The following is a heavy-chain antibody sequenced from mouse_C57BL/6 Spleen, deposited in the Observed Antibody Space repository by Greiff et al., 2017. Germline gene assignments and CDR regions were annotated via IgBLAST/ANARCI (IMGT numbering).Heavy chain of an antibody. CDR3: GRGGGPTGAFFDY. CDR1: GFTFSDYG. CDR2: ISSGSSTI. V-gene: IGHV5-17*01. Sequence: EVHLVESGGGLVKPGGSLKLSCAASGFTFSDYGMHWVRQAPEKGLEWVAYISSGSSTIYYADTVKGRFTISRDNAKNTLFLQMTSLRSEDTAMYYWGRGGGPTGAFFDYWGQGTTLTVSS. J-gene: IGHJ2*01. D-gene: IGHD1-1*01.